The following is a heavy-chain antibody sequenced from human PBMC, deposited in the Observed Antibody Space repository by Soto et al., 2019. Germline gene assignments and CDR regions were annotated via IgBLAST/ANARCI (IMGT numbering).Heavy chain of an antibody. Sequence: QVQLVQSGAEVKKPGSSVKVSCKASGGTFSSYAVTWVRQAPGQGLAWMGEIIPIFDTATYAQKFQGRVTMTADESTSTAYMALSSLRSEDTALYSCARMTCNFGEGSFDPWGQGNLVTVSS. CDR1: GGTFSSYA. CDR2: IIPIFDTA. CDR3: ARMTCNFGEGSFDP. D-gene: IGHD3-16*01. J-gene: IGHJ5*02. V-gene: IGHV1-69*01.